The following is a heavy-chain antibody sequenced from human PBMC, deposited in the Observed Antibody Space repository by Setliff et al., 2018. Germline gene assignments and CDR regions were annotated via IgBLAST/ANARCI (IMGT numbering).Heavy chain of an antibody. CDR2: VYCSDSDT. V-gene: IGHV5-51*01. CDR3: ARLGYSDAFDI. Sequence: PGESLKISCKASEYTFTNYWIGWVRQMPGKGLEWTGVVYCSDSDTRYSPSFQGQVTMSADKSIRSAYLQWSSLKASDTAMYYCARLGYSDAFDIWGQGTMVTVSS. D-gene: IGHD5-18*01. CDR1: EYTFTNYW. J-gene: IGHJ3*02.